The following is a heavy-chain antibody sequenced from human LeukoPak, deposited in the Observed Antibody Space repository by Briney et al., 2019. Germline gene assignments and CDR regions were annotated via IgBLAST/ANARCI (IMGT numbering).Heavy chain of an antibody. V-gene: IGHV3-23*01. CDR2: ISHSGAST. D-gene: IGHD1-26*01. Sequence: PGGSLRLSYAASGFTFSSYAMNWVRQAPGKGLEWVSAISHSGASTYYADSVKGRFTISRDNSKKTLYLQMNSLRAEDTAVYYCARGAHEGPIDYWGQGTLVTVSS. J-gene: IGHJ4*02. CDR3: ARGAHEGPIDY. CDR1: GFTFSSYA.